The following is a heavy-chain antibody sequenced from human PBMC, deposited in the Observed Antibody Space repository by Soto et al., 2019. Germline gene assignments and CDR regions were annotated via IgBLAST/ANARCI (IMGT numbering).Heavy chain of an antibody. D-gene: IGHD2-8*02. CDR2: INMDGTST. Sequence: EVQLVESGGGLVQPGGSLRLSCVASGFTFSGDCMHWVRQAAGKGLVWVSRINMDGTSTNYADSVKGRFTISRDNAKNTLYLQMNSLRVDDTAVYYCARGPRGLYHHDYWGQGALVTVS. CDR3: ARGPRGLYHHDY. V-gene: IGHV3-74*01. CDR1: GFTFSGDC. J-gene: IGHJ4*02.